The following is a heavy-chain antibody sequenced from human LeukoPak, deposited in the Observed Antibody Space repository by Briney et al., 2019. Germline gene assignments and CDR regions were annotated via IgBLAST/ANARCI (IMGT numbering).Heavy chain of an antibody. CDR3: AKSNHGIAAAGMYY. Sequence: HPGRSLRLSCAASGFTFSSYGMHWVRQAPGKGLEWVAVISYDGSNKYYADSVKGRFTISRDNSKNTLYLQMNSLRAEDTAVYYCAKSNHGIAAAGMYYWGQGTLVTVSS. D-gene: IGHD6-13*01. CDR2: ISYDGSNK. V-gene: IGHV3-30*18. J-gene: IGHJ4*02. CDR1: GFTFSSYG.